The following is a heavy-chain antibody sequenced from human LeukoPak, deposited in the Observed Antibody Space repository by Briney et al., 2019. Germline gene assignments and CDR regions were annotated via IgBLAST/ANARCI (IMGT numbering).Heavy chain of an antibody. CDR3: AREGYYYDSSGYYF. CDR1: GFTFSSYW. Sequence: PGGSLRLSCTASGFTFSSYWMHWVRHAPGKGLVWVSFINHDGSNTSYADSVKGRFTVSRDNAKNTMHLQVNSLRAEDTAVYYCAREGYYYDSSGYYFWGQGALVTVSS. D-gene: IGHD3-22*01. J-gene: IGHJ4*02. V-gene: IGHV3-74*01. CDR2: INHDGSNT.